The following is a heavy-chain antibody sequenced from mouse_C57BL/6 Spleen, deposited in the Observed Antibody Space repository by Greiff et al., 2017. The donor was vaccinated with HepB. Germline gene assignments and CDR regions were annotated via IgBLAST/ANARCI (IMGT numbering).Heavy chain of an antibody. CDR2: IRSKSNNYAT. CDR3: VRHGGIYSGFAY. Sequence: EVHLVESGGGLVQPKGSLKLSCAASGFSFNTYAMNWVRQAPGKGLEWVARIRSKSNNYATYYADSVKDRFTISRDDSESMLYLQMNNLKTEDTAMYYCVRHGGIYSGFAYWGQGTLVTVSA. J-gene: IGHJ3*01. D-gene: IGHD1-1*01. CDR1: GFSFNTYA. V-gene: IGHV10-1*01.